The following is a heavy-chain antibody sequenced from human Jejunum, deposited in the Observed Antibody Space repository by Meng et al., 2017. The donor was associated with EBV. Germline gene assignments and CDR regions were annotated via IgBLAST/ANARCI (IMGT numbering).Heavy chain of an antibody. CDR1: GFTFSSYS. J-gene: IGHJ4*02. V-gene: IGHV3-21*01. CDR2: ISSSSNYI. D-gene: IGHD4-17*01. CDR3: ARDAKTVTQYYFDY. Sequence: EVQLVASGGGLVKPGGSLSLFCAASGFTFSSYSMNWVSQAPGKGLEWVSSISSSSNYIYYPDSVKGRFTISRDNAKNSLYPQMNSLRAEDTAVYYCARDAKTVTQYYFDYWGQGTLVTVAS.